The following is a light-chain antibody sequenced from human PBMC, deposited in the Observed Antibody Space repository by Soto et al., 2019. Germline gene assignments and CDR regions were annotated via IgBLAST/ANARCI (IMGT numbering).Light chain of an antibody. CDR2: WAS. V-gene: IGKV4-1*01. Sequence: DVVVSRSLDSLAVSLGERATINCKSSQRLVFSSTNKSHLAWYQQKPGQTPSLLIYWASTRVYGVPDRFSGSGSGGDFTLPISSLQDEDVAVYYCQQHHSSSWVTFGGGTKVDIK. CDR1: QRLVFSSTNKSH. CDR3: QQHHSSSWVT. J-gene: IGKJ4*02.